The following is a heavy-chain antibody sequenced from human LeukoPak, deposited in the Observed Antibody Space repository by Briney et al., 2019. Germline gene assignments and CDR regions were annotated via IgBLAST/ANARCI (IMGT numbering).Heavy chain of an antibody. CDR2: IYASGST. J-gene: IGHJ5*02. CDR1: GGSITSYY. Sequence: SETLSLTCTVSGGSITSYYWSWIRQPAGKGPEWIGRIYASGSTNYNPSLKSRVTMSVDTSKNQFSLRLNSVTAADTAVYYCARGDRAVAGAWGWFDPWGQGTLVTVSS. V-gene: IGHV4-4*07. D-gene: IGHD6-19*01. CDR3: ARGDRAVAGAWGWFDP.